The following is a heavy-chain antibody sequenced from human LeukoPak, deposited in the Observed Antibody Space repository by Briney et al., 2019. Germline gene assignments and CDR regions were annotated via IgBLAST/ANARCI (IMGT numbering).Heavy chain of an antibody. CDR2: ISWNSGSI. Sequence: GRSLRLSCAASGLTFDDYAMHWVRQAPGKGLEWVSGISWNSGSIGYADSVKGRFTISRDNAKNSLYLQMNSLRAEDSALYYCAKGKSGMATRLGYWGQGTLVTVSS. CDR1: GLTFDDYA. V-gene: IGHV3-9*01. J-gene: IGHJ4*02. CDR3: AKGKSGMATRLGY. D-gene: IGHD1-1*01.